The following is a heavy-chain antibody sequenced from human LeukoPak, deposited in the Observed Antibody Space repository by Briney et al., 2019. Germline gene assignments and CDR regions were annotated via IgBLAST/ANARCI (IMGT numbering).Heavy chain of an antibody. Sequence: GGSLRLSCAASGFTVSSNYMSWVRQAPGKGLEWVSAISGSGGSTYYADSVKGRFTISRDNSKNTLYLQMNGLRAEDTAVYYCAKWLRRYCSGGSCSGGAFDIWGQGTMVTVSS. CDR3: AKWLRRYCSGGSCSGGAFDI. J-gene: IGHJ3*02. V-gene: IGHV3-23*01. D-gene: IGHD2-15*01. CDR1: GFTVSSNY. CDR2: ISGSGGST.